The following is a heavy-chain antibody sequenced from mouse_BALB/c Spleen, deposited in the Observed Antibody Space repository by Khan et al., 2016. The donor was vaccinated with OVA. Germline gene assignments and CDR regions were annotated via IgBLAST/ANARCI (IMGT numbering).Heavy chain of an antibody. CDR2: IWGGGST. V-gene: IGHV2-6-5*01. D-gene: IGHD2-10*02. J-gene: IGHJ4*01. CDR3: AKGVWSYYFALDY. CDR1: GFSLTDSG. Sequence: QVQLKESGPGLVTPSQSLSITCTVSGFSLTDSGVSWIRQPPGKGLEWLGVIWGGGSTSYNSALKSRLSISKDNSKSQVFLKMNSLQTDDTAMYYCAKGVWSYYFALDYWGQGTSVTVSS.